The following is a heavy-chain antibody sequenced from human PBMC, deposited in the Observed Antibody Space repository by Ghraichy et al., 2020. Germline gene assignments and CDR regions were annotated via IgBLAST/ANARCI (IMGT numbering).Heavy chain of an antibody. CDR1: GFTFSSYA. J-gene: IGHJ4*01. V-gene: IGHV3-64D*06. CDR3: VKGARSWVTRLGLPPFDY. CDR2: ICSNGGST. Sequence: GGSLRLSCSASGFTFSSYAMHWVRQAPGKGLEYVSAICSNGGSTYYADSVKGRFTISRDNSKNTLYLQMSSLRAEDTAVYYCVKGARSWVTRLGLPPFDYWGHGTLVTVSS. D-gene: IGHD4-17*01.